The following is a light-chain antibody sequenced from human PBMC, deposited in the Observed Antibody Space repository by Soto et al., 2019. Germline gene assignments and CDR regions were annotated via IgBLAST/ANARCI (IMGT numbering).Light chain of an antibody. J-gene: IGLJ1*01. V-gene: IGLV2-8*01. CDR2: EVS. Sequence: QSLLTQPPSASGSTGQSVTISCTGTSSDVGGYNYVSWYQQHPGKAPKLIIYEVSKRPSGVPDRFSGSKSGNTASLTVSRLQAEDEAAYYCISTARTAYVFGTGTKVTVL. CDR3: ISTARTAYV. CDR1: SSDVGGYNY.